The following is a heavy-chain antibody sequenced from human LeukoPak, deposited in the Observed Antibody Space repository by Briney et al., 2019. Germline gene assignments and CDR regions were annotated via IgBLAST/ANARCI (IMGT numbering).Heavy chain of an antibody. D-gene: IGHD6-13*01. V-gene: IGHV4-39*02. CDR1: GGSISRTFYY. J-gene: IGHJ4*02. CDR2: IYYSGST. Sequence: SETLSLTCTVSGGSISRTFYYWGWIRQPPGKGLEWIGSIYYSGSTYYNPSLKSRVTISIDTSKNHLSLKLSSVTAADTAVYYCASEGIYSTTDNFDYWGQGTLVTVSS. CDR3: ASEGIYSTTDNFDY.